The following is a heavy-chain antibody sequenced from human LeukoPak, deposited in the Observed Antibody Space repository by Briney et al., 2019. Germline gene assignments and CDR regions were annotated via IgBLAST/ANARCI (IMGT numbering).Heavy chain of an antibody. Sequence: GKSLTLSCTASGFIFSDFALHWVRQAPGKGLEWVTIISHDGNNRHYADFVGGRFTISRDQNTNTLFLEMNSLTTDDTAIYYCARGAFQLLSPDYWGQGALVTVSS. CDR2: ISHDGNNR. V-gene: IGHV3-30-3*01. CDR1: GFIFSDFA. J-gene: IGHJ4*02. D-gene: IGHD2-21*01. CDR3: ARGAFQLLSPDY.